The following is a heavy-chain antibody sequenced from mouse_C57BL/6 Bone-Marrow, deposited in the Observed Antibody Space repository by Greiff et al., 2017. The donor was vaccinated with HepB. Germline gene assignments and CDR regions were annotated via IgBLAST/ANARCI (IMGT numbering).Heavy chain of an antibody. J-gene: IGHJ2*01. Sequence: VQLQQSGPELVKPGDSVKISCKASGYSFTGYFMNWVMQSHGKSLEWIGRINPYNGDTFYNQKFKGKATLTVDKSSSTAHMELRSLKSEDSAFYYCARLRWYFDYWGQGTTLTVSS. CDR1: GYSFTGYF. V-gene: IGHV1-20*01. CDR3: ARLRWYFDY. D-gene: IGHD3-2*02. CDR2: INPYNGDT.